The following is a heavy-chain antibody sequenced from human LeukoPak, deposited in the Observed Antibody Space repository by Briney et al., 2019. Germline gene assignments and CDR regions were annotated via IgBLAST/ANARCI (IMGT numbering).Heavy chain of an antibody. CDR3: ARVGYCSGDSCYNDY. D-gene: IGHD2-15*01. CDR2: INPSGGST. CDR1: GYTFTSYY. J-gene: IGHJ4*02. V-gene: IGHV1-46*01. Sequence: ASVKVSCMASGYTFTSYYMHWVRQAPGQGLEWMGIINPSGGSTSYAQKFQGRVTMTRDTSTSTVYMELSSLRSEDTAVYYCARVGYCSGDSCYNDYWGQGTLVTVSS.